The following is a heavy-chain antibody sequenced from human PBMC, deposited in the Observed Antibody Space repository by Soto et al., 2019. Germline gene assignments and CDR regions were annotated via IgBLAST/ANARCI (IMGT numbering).Heavy chain of an antibody. V-gene: IGHV4-4*02. CDR3: ARVYSGSYSDY. CDR1: GGSIRSNNW. Sequence: SETLSLTCAVSGGSIRSNNWWSWVRQPPGKGLEWIGEIFQSGSTTYNPSLKTRVTISVDKSKNQFSLKLSSVTAADTAVYYCARVYSGSYSDYWGQGTRVTVSS. CDR2: IFQSGST. D-gene: IGHD1-26*01. J-gene: IGHJ4*02.